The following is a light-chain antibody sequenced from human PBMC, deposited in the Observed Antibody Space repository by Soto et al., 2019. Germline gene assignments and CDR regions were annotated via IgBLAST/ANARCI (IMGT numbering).Light chain of an antibody. CDR1: QSIRSY. V-gene: IGKV1-39*01. J-gene: IGKJ1*01. CDR2: ATS. CDR3: QQSYSPPRT. Sequence: DIQMTQSPSSLSASVGDRVTITCRASQSIRSYLSWYQQKQGKAPKXLTYATSSLQSGVPSRFSGSGSETDLSLTISSLQPEDFETYYCQQSYSPPRTFGQGTKVDIK.